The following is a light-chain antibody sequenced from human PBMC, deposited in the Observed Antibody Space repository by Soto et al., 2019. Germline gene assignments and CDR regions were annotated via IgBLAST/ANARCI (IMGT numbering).Light chain of an antibody. CDR3: SLNARTSILNYV. CDR2: DVS. J-gene: IGLJ1*01. CDR1: SGDVGAYDY. V-gene: IGLV2-14*01. Sequence: QSVPAQPASGCASPGQSIAISCTGTSGDVGAYDYVSWYQQPPGRAPRLIIFDVSNRPSGVSNRCSGAKYGNTASLSTSALQPEDESENYRSLNARTSILNYVFGTGTKGTVL.